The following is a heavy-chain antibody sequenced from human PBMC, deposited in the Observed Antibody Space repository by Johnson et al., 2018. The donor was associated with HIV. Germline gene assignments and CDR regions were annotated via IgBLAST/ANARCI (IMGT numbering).Heavy chain of an antibody. CDR2: ISGSGGST. CDR3: AKEYCGGDCYPSPDAFDI. J-gene: IGHJ3*02. V-gene: IGHV3-23*04. Sequence: VQLVESGGGLVQPGGSLRLSCAASGFTFSSYAMSWVRQAPGKGLEWVSAISGSGGSTYYADSVKGLFTISRDNSKNTLYLQMNSLRAEDTAVYYCAKEYCGGDCYPSPDAFDIWGQGTMVTVSS. CDR1: GFTFSSYA. D-gene: IGHD2-21*01.